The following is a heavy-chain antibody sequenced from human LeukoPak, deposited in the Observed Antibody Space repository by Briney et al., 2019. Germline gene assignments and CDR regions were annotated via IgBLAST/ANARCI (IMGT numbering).Heavy chain of an antibody. CDR1: GFTFSSYA. Sequence: QTGGSLRLSCVASGFTFSSYAMSWVRQAPGKGLEWVSAISGSGGSTYYADSVKGRFTISRDNSKNTLYLQMNSLRAEDTAVYYCAKRRGDFCSGYRYWGQGTLVTVSS. J-gene: IGHJ4*02. CDR2: ISGSGGST. V-gene: IGHV3-23*01. CDR3: AKRRGDFCSGYRY. D-gene: IGHD3-3*01.